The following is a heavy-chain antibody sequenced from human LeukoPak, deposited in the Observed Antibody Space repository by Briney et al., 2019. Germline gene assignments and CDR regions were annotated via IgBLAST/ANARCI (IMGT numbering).Heavy chain of an antibody. J-gene: IGHJ3*02. CDR3: ARNMVRGANAFDI. D-gene: IGHD3-10*01. CDR2: ISSSSSYI. CDR1: GFTFSSYS. V-gene: IGHV3-21*01. Sequence: GSLRLSCAASGFTFSSYSMNWVRQAPGKGLEWVSSISSSSSYIYYADSVKGRFTISRDNAKNSLYLQMNSLRAEDTAVYYCARNMVRGANAFDIWGQGTMVTVSS.